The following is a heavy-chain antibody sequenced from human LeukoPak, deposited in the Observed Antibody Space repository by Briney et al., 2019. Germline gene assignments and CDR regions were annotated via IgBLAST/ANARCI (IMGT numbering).Heavy chain of an antibody. Sequence: PGGSLRLSCAASGFTFSSYNMNWVRQAPGKGLEWVSSITTSSTYTFYADSVKGRFTISRDNAKNSLYLQMNSLRPEDTAVYYCAKGDIAAAGKGNLMDVWGKGTTVTVSS. CDR2: ITTSSTYT. CDR3: AKGDIAAAGKGNLMDV. D-gene: IGHD6-13*01. J-gene: IGHJ6*04. CDR1: GFTFSSYN. V-gene: IGHV3-21*01.